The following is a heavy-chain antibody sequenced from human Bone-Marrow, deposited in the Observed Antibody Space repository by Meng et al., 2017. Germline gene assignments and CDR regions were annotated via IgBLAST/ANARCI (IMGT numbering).Heavy chain of an antibody. CDR3: AKRGEVGATTE. D-gene: IGHD1-26*01. Sequence: EGQLVESGGGLVKPGGSLRLSCAASGFTFSSYSMNWVRQAPGKGLEWVSRISGSGEDTYNADPVKGRFTVSRDNSKTTLYLQMNSLRLEDTAVYYCAKRGEVGATTEWGQGTLVTVSS. CDR2: ISGSGEDT. V-gene: IGHV3-23*04. CDR1: GFTFSSYS. J-gene: IGHJ4*02.